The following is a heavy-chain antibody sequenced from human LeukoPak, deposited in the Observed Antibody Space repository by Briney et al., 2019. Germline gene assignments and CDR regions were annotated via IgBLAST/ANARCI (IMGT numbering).Heavy chain of an antibody. CDR2: IYHSGST. CDR3: ARPVQPTTPKEAFDI. J-gene: IGHJ3*02. CDR1: GFTVSSNY. Sequence: GSLRLSCAASGFTVSSNYMSWVRQPPGKGLEWIGEIYHSGSTNYNPSLKSRVTISVDTSKNQFSLKLSSVTAADTAVYYCARPVQPTTPKEAFDIWGQGTMVTVSS. D-gene: IGHD4-17*01. V-gene: IGHV4-4*02.